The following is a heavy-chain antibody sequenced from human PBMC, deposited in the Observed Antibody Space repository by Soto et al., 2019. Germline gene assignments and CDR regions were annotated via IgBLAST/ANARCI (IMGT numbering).Heavy chain of an antibody. D-gene: IGHD3-3*01. J-gene: IGHJ6*02. V-gene: IGHV4-39*01. CDR3: ARGFWSGYYTGEGTYYYYYGMDV. CDR2: MYYNVGT. Sequence: SETLSLTCIVSGSSISSSGYYWGWIRQPPGKGLEWIASMYYNVGTYYNPSLKSRVTISVDTSANQFSLKLSSVTAADTAVYYCARGFWSGYYTGEGTYYYYYGMDVWGQGTTVTVSS. CDR1: GSSISSSGYY.